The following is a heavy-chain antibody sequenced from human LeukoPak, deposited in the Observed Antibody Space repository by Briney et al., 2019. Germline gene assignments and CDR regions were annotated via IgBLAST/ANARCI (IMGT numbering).Heavy chain of an antibody. CDR1: GFTFSSYG. CDR2: ISSSSSTI. CDR3: ARVLAGDY. V-gene: IGHV3-48*04. Sequence: GGSLRLSCAASGFTFSSYGMTWVRQAPGKGLEWVSYISSSSSTIYYADSVKGRFTISRDNAKNSLYLQMNSLRAEDTAVYYCARVLAGDYWGQGTLVTVSS. J-gene: IGHJ4*02. D-gene: IGHD3-10*01.